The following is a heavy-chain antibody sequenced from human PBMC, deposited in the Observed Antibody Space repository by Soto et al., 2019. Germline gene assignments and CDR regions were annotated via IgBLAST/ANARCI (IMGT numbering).Heavy chain of an antibody. D-gene: IGHD3-9*01. CDR1: GGSIRSGGYY. Sequence: SETLSLTCTVSGGSIRSGGYYWSWIRQHPGKGLEWIGYIYYSGSTYYNPSLKSRVTISVDTSKNQFSLKLSSVTAADTAVYYCARVVYRYYDILTGYYTKWFDPWGQGTLVTVSS. V-gene: IGHV4-31*03. CDR3: ARVVYRYYDILTGYYTKWFDP. J-gene: IGHJ5*02. CDR2: IYYSGST.